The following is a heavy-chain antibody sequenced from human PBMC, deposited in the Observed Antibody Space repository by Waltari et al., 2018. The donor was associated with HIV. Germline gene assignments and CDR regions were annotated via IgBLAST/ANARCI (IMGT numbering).Heavy chain of an antibody. CDR2: VYYIGIT. V-gene: IGHV4-59*01. D-gene: IGHD3-10*01. CDR3: ARDQGGGDFEY. J-gene: IGHJ4*02. CDR1: GGSINFYY. Sequence: QVQLQESGPGLVRPSETLSLTCTVSGGSINFYYWSWIRQPPGKGLEWIGYVYYIGITNYNPSLQSRVTISLDTPKNQFSLQLTSVTAADTALYYCARDQGGGDFEYWGQGILVTVSS.